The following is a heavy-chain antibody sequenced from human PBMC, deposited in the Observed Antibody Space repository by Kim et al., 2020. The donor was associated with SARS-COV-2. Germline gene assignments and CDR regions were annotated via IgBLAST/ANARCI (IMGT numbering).Heavy chain of an antibody. CDR3: ARVGSGYYYSARFDP. J-gene: IGHJ5*02. Sequence: ESGKGRFTISRDNAKNSLYLQMNSLRAEDTALYHCARVGSGYYYSARFDPWGQGTLVTVSS. V-gene: IGHV3-20*01. D-gene: IGHD3-22*01.